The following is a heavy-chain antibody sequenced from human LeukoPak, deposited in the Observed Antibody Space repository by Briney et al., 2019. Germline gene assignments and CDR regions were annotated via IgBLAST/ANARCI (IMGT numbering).Heavy chain of an antibody. CDR2: VSSGFHA. Sequence: GGSLRLSCTASGFTLGSHDMHWVRQIPGQGLEWVAAVSSGFHAFFADSVQGRFTVSREDARNSLYLQMNSLRAGDTAVYYCAKHIIAVAGTPYFDYWGQGTLVTVSS. CDR1: GFTLGSHD. D-gene: IGHD6-19*01. CDR3: AKHIIAVAGTPYFDY. J-gene: IGHJ4*02. V-gene: IGHV3-13*01.